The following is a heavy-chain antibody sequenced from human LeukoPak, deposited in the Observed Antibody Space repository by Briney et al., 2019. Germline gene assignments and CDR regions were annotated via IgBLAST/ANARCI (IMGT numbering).Heavy chain of an antibody. Sequence: GGSLRLSCATSGFTFSSYWMHWVRQAPGKGLVWVSRINSDGSSTSYADSVKGRFTISRDNAKNTLYLQMNSLRAEDTAVYYCARGGIAVAGTNYWGQGTLVTVSS. CDR3: ARGGIAVAGTNY. CDR2: INSDGSST. CDR1: GFTFSSYW. J-gene: IGHJ4*02. D-gene: IGHD6-19*01. V-gene: IGHV3-74*01.